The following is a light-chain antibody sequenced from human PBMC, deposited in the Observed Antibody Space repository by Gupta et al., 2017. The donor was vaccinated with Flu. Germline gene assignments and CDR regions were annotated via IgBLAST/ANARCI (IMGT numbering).Light chain of an antibody. V-gene: IGKV4-1*01. CDR1: QNVFYSSSSNNS. J-gene: IGKJ1*01. CDR3: QQYSSVRPT. CDR2: WAS. Sequence: LGARATINCKSSQNVFYSSSSNNSVAWYPQRPIQPPKLLIYWASTRESGVPDRFSGSGYGTDFTLTISSLHAEDVAVYYCQQYSSVRPTFGRGTKVEVK.